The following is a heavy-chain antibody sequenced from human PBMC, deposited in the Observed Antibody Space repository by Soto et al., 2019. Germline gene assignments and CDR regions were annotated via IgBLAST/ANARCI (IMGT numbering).Heavy chain of an antibody. V-gene: IGHV3-9*01. J-gene: IGHJ4*02. CDR3: AKGTRITMVRGVINPGLLRFDY. Sequence: GGSLRLSCAASGFTFDDYAMHWVRQAPGKGLEWVSGISWNSGSMGYADSVKGRFTISRDNAKNSLYLQMNSLRAEDTALYYCAKGTRITMVRGVINPGLLRFDYWGQGTLVTVSS. CDR1: GFTFDDYA. CDR2: ISWNSGSM. D-gene: IGHD3-10*01.